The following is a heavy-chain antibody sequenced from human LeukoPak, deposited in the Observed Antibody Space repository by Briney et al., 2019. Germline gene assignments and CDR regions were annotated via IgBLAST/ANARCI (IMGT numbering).Heavy chain of an antibody. CDR3: ARGHWEQDTSTYAY. CDR1: GFTFSSHG. J-gene: IGHJ4*02. Sequence: LRLSCVASGFTFSSHGMNWIRQPPGKGLEWIGYIYYSGTTFYNPSFKSRVTMSLESAKNQLSLKLRSVTAADTAVYYCARGHWEQDTSTYAYWGQGSLVTVSS. CDR2: IYYSGTT. V-gene: IGHV4-30-4*07. D-gene: IGHD1-26*01.